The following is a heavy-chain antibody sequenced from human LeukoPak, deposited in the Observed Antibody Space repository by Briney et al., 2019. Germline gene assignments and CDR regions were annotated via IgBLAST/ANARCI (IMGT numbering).Heavy chain of an antibody. J-gene: IGHJ4*02. CDR2: MNPNSGNT. Sequence: ASVKVSCKASGYTFTSYDINWVRQATGQGLEWMGWMNPNSGNTGYAQKFQGRVTITRNTSISTAYMELSSLRSEDTAVYYCARATTSYYDFWSGYTAPSDYWGQGTLVTVSS. CDR3: ARATTSYYDFWSGYTAPSDY. D-gene: IGHD3-3*01. V-gene: IGHV1-8*03. CDR1: GYTFTSYD.